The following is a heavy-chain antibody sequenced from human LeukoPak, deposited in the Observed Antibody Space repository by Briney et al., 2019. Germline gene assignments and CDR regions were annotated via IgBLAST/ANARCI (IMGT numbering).Heavy chain of an antibody. CDR2: IKQDGSEK. CDR3: AREYYDILTGYYLPENYFDY. Sequence: PGGSLRLSCAASGFTFSTYWMTWVRQAPGKGLEWVANIKQDGSEKYYVDSVKGRFTISRDNAKNSLYLQMNSLRAEDTAVYYCAREYYDILTGYYLPENYFDYWGQGTLVTVSS. D-gene: IGHD3-9*01. J-gene: IGHJ4*02. V-gene: IGHV3-7*01. CDR1: GFTFSTYW.